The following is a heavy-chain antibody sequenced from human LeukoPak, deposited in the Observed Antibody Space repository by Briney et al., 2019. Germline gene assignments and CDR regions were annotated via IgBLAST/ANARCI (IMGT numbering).Heavy chain of an antibody. Sequence: GSLRLSCAASGFTFSSYWMHWVRQAPGKGLLWVSRINSDGSSTSYADSVKGRFTISRDNAKNTLYLQMNSLRAEDTAVYYCVSFYETYWGRGTLVTVSS. V-gene: IGHV3-74*01. J-gene: IGHJ4*02. CDR3: VSFYETY. D-gene: IGHD2/OR15-2a*01. CDR1: GFTFSSYW. CDR2: INSDGSST.